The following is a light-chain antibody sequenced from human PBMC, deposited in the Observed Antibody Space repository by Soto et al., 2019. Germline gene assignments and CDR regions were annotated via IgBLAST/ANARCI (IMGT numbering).Light chain of an antibody. CDR2: DVS. CDR3: SSYTTSNTRQIV. V-gene: IGLV2-14*01. CDR1: SSDVGGYNY. J-gene: IGLJ1*01. Sequence: QSALTQPASVSGSPGQSITIACTGTSSDVGGYNYVSWYQQHPGKAPKFMIYDVSNRPSGVSNRFSGSKSGNTASLTISGLQAEDEADYYFSSYTTSNTRQIVLGTGTKVTV.